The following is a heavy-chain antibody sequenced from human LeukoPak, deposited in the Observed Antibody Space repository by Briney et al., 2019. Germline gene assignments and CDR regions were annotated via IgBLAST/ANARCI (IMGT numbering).Heavy chain of an antibody. D-gene: IGHD2-8*01. CDR1: GGSICSYY. CDR2: IDYRGRT. J-gene: IGHJ4*02. V-gene: IGHV4-59*08. Sequence: SETLSLTCTVSGGSICSYYWTWIRQPPGKGREWIGYIDYRGRTKYNPSFKRRVTISEETSKKQFSLKLGSVTAADTAVYFCASHGGTCTFDYWGQGTLVTVSS. CDR3: ASHGGTCTFDY.